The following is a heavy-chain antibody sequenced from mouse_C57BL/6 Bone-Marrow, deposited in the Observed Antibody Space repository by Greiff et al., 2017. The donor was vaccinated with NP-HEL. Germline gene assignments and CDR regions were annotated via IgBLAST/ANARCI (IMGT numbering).Heavy chain of an antibody. V-gene: IGHV5-4*03. Sequence: EVKLEESGGGLVKPGGSLKLSCAASGFTFSSYAMSWVRQTPEKRLEWVATISDGGSYTYYPDNVKGRFTISRDNAKNNLYLQMSHLKSEDTAMYYCARAPFAYWGQGTLVTVSA. CDR3: ARAPFAY. CDR2: ISDGGSYT. J-gene: IGHJ3*01. CDR1: GFTFSSYA.